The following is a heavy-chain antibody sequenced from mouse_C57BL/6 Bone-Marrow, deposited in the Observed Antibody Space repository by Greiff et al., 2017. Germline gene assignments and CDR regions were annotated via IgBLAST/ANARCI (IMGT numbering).Heavy chain of an antibody. CDR2: INPSSGYT. Sequence: QVQLKESGAELVRPGASVKMSCKASGFTFTSYTMHWVKQRPGQGLEWIGYINPSSGYTKYNQKFKDKDTLTEDKSSSTAYMQLSRLTSEDSAIYYCARMGDAMDYWGQGTSVTVSS. CDR3: ARMGDAMDY. D-gene: IGHD4-1*01. CDR1: GFTFTSYT. J-gene: IGHJ4*01. V-gene: IGHV1-4*01.